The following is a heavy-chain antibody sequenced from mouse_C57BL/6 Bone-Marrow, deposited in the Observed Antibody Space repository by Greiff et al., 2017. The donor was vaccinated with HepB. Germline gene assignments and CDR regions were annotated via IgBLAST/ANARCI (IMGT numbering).Heavy chain of an antibody. J-gene: IGHJ4*01. Sequence: QVQLKQPGAELVKPGASVKMSCKASGYTFTSYWITWVKQRPGQGLEWIGDIYPGSGSTNYNEKFKSKATLTVDTSSSTAYMQLSSLTSEDSAVYYCARGGSSYRGYAMDYWGQGTSVTVSS. V-gene: IGHV1-55*01. CDR2: IYPGSGST. CDR3: ARGGSSYRGYAMDY. CDR1: GYTFTSYW. D-gene: IGHD1-1*01.